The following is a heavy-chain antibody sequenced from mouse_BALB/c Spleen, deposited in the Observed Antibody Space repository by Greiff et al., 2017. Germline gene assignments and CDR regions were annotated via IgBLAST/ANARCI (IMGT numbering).Heavy chain of an antibody. CDR3: ARDYDGNWYFDV. D-gene: IGHD2-4*01. V-gene: IGHV1-67*01. Sequence: VQLQQSGPELVRPGVSVKISCKGSGYTFTDYAMHWVKQSHAKSLEWIGVISTYYGDASYNQKFKGKATMTVDKSSSTAYMELARLTSEDSAIYYCARDYDGNWYFDVWGAGTTVTVSS. J-gene: IGHJ1*01. CDR2: ISTYYGDA. CDR1: GYTFTDYA.